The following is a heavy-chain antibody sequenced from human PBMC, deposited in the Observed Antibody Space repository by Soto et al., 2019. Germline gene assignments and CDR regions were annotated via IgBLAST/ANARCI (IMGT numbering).Heavy chain of an antibody. V-gene: IGHV3-72*01. CDR3: VRAKYFSDSSGYSPCFDY. Sequence: PGGSLRLSCAVSGFTLSDHYIDWVRQAPGKGPEWVGRSRDKANGYSTQYAASLKGRFTTSRDDSKNSLYLQMNSLKTEDTAVYYCVRAKYFSDSSGYSPCFDYWGQGTLVTVSS. CDR2: SRDKANGYST. J-gene: IGHJ4*02. CDR1: GFTLSDHY. D-gene: IGHD3-22*01.